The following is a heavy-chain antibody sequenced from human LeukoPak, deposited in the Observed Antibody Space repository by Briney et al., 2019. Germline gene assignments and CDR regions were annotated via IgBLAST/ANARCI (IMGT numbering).Heavy chain of an antibody. D-gene: IGHD3-10*01. V-gene: IGHV4-59*01. J-gene: IGHJ4*02. CDR1: GDSISSYY. CDR3: ARRRGYFDY. Sequence: SETLSLTCTVSGDSISSYYWNWIRLPPGKGLEWIGDMYDSGNTNYNPSLKSRVTISVDTSKNQFSLKLTSVTAADTAVYYCARRRGYFDYWGQGILVTVSS. CDR2: MYDSGNT.